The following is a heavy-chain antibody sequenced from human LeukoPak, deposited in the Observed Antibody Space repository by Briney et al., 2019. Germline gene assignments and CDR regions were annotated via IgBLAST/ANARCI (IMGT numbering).Heavy chain of an antibody. CDR2: ISGSGGST. CDR3: ARDPYPHHSYGDY. J-gene: IGHJ4*02. V-gene: IGHV3-23*01. CDR1: GFTFSSYA. D-gene: IGHD5-18*01. Sequence: PGGSLRLSCAASGFTFSSYAMSWVRQAPGKGLEWVSAISGSGGSTSYADSVKGRFTISRDNAKNTLYLQMNSLRAEDTAVYYCARDPYPHHSYGDYWGQGTLVTVSS.